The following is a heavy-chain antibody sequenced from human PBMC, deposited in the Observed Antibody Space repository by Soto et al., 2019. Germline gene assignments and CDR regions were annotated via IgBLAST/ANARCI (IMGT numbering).Heavy chain of an antibody. D-gene: IGHD5-12*01. CDR1: GFTFSSYA. J-gene: IGHJ4*02. V-gene: IGHV3-30-3*01. CDR2: ISYDGSNK. CDR3: ARSRGDGYNYGYDIDY. Sequence: PGGSLRLSCAASGFTFSSYAMHWVRQAPGKGLEWVAVISYDGSNKYYADSVKGRFTISRDNSKNSLYLQMNSLRAEDTAVYYCARSRGDGYNYGYDIDYRGQGTLVTVSS.